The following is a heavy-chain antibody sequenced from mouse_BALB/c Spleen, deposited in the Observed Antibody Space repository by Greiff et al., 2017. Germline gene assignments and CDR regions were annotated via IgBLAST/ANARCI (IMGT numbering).Heavy chain of an antibody. V-gene: IGHV1-39*01. Sequence: EVKLQESGPELEKPGASVKISCKASGYSFTGYNMNWVKQSTGKSLEWIGNIDPYYGGTSYNQKFKGKATLTVDKSSSTAYMQLKSLTSEDSAVYYGAREGGTDRDGGFAYWGQGTLVTVSA. CDR2: IDPYYGGT. CDR3: AREGGTDRDGGFAY. D-gene: IGHD3-2*01. J-gene: IGHJ3*01. CDR1: GYSFTGYN.